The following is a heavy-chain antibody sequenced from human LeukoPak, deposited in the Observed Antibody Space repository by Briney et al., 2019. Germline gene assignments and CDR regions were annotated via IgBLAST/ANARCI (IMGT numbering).Heavy chain of an antibody. Sequence: PSETLSLTCAVSGGSISSSNWWSWVRQPPGKGLEWIGEIYHSGSTNYNPSLKSRVTISVDKSKNQFSLKLSSVTAADTAVYYCARAKNYYGSGSYRNWFDPWGQGTLVTVSS. CDR1: GGSISSSNW. J-gene: IGHJ5*02. CDR2: IYHSGST. CDR3: ARAKNYYGSGSYRNWFDP. V-gene: IGHV4-4*02. D-gene: IGHD3-10*01.